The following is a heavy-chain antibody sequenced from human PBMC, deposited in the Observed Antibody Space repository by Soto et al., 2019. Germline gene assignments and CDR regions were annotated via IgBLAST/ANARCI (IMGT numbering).Heavy chain of an antibody. J-gene: IGHJ4*02. CDR2: ISWNSGSI. CDR3: AKDDGIAAAGNFDY. CDR1: GFTFDDYA. D-gene: IGHD6-13*01. V-gene: IGHV3-9*01. Sequence: GGSLRLSCAASGFTFDDYAMHWVRQAPGKGLEWVSGISWNSGSIGYADSVKGRFTISRDNAKNSLYLQMNSLRAEDTALYYCAKDDGIAAAGNFDYWGQGTLVTVSS.